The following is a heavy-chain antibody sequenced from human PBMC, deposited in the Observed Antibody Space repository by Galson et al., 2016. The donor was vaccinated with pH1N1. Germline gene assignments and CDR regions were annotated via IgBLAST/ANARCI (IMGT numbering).Heavy chain of an antibody. V-gene: IGHV3-48*04. D-gene: IGHD3-3*01. CDR2: ISSSSTRV. J-gene: IGHJ3*02. CDR1: GFAFNDYA. Sequence: LRLSCAASGFAFNDYAIHWVRQAPGKGLEWISYISSSSTRVFYADSVKGRFTISRDNVKNSVYLQMKTLRAEDTALYYCVRDDYESWSGYDAFDIWGPGTMVIVSS. CDR3: VRDDYESWSGYDAFDI.